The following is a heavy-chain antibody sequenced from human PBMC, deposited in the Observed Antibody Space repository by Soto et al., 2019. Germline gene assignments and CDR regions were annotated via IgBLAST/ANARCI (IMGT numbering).Heavy chain of an antibody. J-gene: IGHJ6*02. CDR3: ARDRHVLRYFDWLFYGMDV. CDR2: TYYRSKWYN. Sequence: SQTLSLTCAISGDSVSSNSAAWHWIRQSPSGGLEWLGRTYYRSKWYNDYAVSVKSRITINPDTSKNQFSLQLNSVTPEDTAVYYCARDRHVLRYFDWLFYGMDVWGQGTTVTVS. D-gene: IGHD3-9*01. CDR1: GDSVSSNSAA. V-gene: IGHV6-1*01.